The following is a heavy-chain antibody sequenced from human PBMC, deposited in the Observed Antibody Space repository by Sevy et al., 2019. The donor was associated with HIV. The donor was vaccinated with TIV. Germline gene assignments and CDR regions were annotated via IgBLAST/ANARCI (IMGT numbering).Heavy chain of an antibody. CDR2: IRYDGSNK. J-gene: IGHJ3*02. CDR1: GFTFSSYG. CDR3: AKDRKECSSTSCYINGDDAFDI. Sequence: GGSLRLSCAASGFTFSSYGMHWVRQAPGKGLEWVAFIRYDGSNKYYADSVKGRFTISRDNSKNTLYLQMNSLRAEDTAVYYCAKDRKECSSTSCYINGDDAFDIWGQGTMVTVSS. D-gene: IGHD2-2*02. V-gene: IGHV3-30*02.